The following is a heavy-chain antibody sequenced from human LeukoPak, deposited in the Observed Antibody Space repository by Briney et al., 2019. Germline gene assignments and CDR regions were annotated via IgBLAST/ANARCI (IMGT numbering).Heavy chain of an antibody. CDR3: ATENVPAATKGGFDY. J-gene: IGHJ4*02. V-gene: IGHV1-45*02. Sequence: SVKVSCKASGYTFTYRYLHWVRQAPGQALEWMGWITPFNGNTNYAQKFQDRVTITRDRSMSTAYMELSSLRSEDTAMYYCATENVPAATKGGFDYWGQGTLVTVSS. CDR2: ITPFNGNT. D-gene: IGHD2-2*01. CDR1: GYTFTYRY.